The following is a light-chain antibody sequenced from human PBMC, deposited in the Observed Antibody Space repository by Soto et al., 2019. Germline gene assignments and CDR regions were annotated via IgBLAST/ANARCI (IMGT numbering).Light chain of an antibody. V-gene: IGLV3-25*03. J-gene: IGLJ2*01. CDR1: ALPKQY. Sequence: SYELTQPPSVSVSPGQTARLTCSGDALPKQYAYWYQQKPGQAPVLLIYKDSERPSGIPERFSGSSSGTTVTLTISGVQAEDEADYYCQSPDSSGSYVVFGGGTQLTVL. CDR2: KDS. CDR3: QSPDSSGSYVV.